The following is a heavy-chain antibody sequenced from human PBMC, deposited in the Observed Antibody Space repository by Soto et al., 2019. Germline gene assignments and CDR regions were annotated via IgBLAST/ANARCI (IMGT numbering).Heavy chain of an antibody. Sequence: QVQLQESGPGLVKPSETLSLTCTVSGGSISSYYWSWIRQPPGKGLEWIGYIYYSGTTNYNPSLNIRDTISVDTSKDQFSLKLSSVTAADTALYYCARDQYSGYDRGAFDIWGQGTMVTVSS. CDR2: IYYSGTT. CDR3: ARDQYSGYDRGAFDI. J-gene: IGHJ3*02. V-gene: IGHV4-59*01. D-gene: IGHD5-12*01. CDR1: GGSISSYY.